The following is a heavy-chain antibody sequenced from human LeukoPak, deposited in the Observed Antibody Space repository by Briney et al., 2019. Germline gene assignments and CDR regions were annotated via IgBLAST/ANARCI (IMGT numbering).Heavy chain of an antibody. J-gene: IGHJ3*02. V-gene: IGHV3-74*01. D-gene: IGHD3-9*01. CDR2: INSDGSST. CDR3: ASQVRTSNTYYDILTGYYRRWGDAFDI. Sequence: QTGGSLRLSCAASGFTFSSYAMSWVRQAPGKGLVWVSRINSDGSSTSYADSVKGRFTISRDNAKNTLYLQMNSLRAEDTAVYYCASQVRTSNTYYDILTGYYRRWGDAFDIWGQGTMVTVSS. CDR1: GFTFSSYA.